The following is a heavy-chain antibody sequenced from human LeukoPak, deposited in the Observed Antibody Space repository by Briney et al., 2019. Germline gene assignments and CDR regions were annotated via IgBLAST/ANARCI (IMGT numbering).Heavy chain of an antibody. D-gene: IGHD3-9*01. CDR2: ISAYNGNT. CDR3: ARDFRRYFDWLPSILHYYMDV. V-gene: IGHV1-18*01. Sequence: ASVKVSCKASGYTFTSYGISWGRQAPGQGLDWMGWISAYNGNTNYAQKLQGRVTMTTDTSTSTAYMELRSLRSDDTAVYYCARDFRRYFDWLPSILHYYMDVWGKGTTVTVSS. J-gene: IGHJ6*03. CDR1: GYTFTSYG.